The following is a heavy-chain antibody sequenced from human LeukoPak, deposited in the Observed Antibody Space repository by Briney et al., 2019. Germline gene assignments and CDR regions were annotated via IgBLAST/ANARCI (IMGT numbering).Heavy chain of an antibody. CDR2: LYYSGST. D-gene: IGHD3-22*01. Sequence: KASETLSLTCTVSGGSISSSSRYWGWIRQPPGKGLEWIGSLYYSGSTYYNPSLKSRITMSVDTSKNQFSLKLSSVTAADTAVYYCARRDSSGYYEWFDPWGQGTLVTVSS. CDR1: GGSISSSSRY. J-gene: IGHJ5*02. V-gene: IGHV4-39*07. CDR3: ARRDSSGYYEWFDP.